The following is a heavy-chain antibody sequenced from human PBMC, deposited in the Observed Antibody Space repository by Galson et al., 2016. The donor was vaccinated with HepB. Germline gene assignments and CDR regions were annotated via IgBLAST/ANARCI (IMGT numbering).Heavy chain of an antibody. V-gene: IGHV3-7*01. CDR3: ARTSWHSSSWFFDY. CDR1: GFTFSNYW. Sequence: SLRLSCAASGFTFSNYWMTWVRQAPGKGLEWVASIKEDASEKYYVDSLKGRFTISRDNAKNLLYLQTSSLRGEDTAVYYCARTSWHSSSWFFDYWGQGTLVIVSS. J-gene: IGHJ4*02. CDR2: IKEDASEK. D-gene: IGHD6-13*01.